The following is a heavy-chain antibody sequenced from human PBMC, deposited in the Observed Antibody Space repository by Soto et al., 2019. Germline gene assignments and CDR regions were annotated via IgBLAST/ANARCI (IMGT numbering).Heavy chain of an antibody. J-gene: IGHJ6*02. V-gene: IGHV1-69*01. CDR1: GGTFSSYA. Sequence: QVQLVQSGAEVKKPGSSVKVSCKASGGTFSSYAISWVRQAPGQGLEWMGGIIPIFGTANYAQKFQGRVTITADESTSTAYMERSSLRSEDTAVYYCATGRLRGYSYGFYGMDVWGQGTTVTVSS. D-gene: IGHD5-18*01. CDR2: IIPIFGTA. CDR3: ATGRLRGYSYGFYGMDV.